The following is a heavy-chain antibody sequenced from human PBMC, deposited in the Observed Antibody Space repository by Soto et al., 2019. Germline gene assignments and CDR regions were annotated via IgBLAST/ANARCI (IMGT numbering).Heavy chain of an antibody. D-gene: IGHD5-12*01. CDR1: GFSVSTRGVG. CDR3: AHKGDGYRGFKS. CDR2: IYWDDDK. J-gene: IGHJ5*02. Sequence: QITLKESGPALVKPTQTLTLTCTFSGFSVSTRGVGVGWIRQPPGKPLEWLALIYWDDDKRYRPSLKSRLSLTRDTSKNQVVITMTTMDPVETGTYYCAHKGDGYRGFKSWGQGTLVTVSS. V-gene: IGHV2-5*02.